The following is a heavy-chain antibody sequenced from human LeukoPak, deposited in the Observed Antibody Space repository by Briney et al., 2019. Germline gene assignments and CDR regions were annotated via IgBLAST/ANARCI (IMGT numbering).Heavy chain of an antibody. Sequence: PSETLSLTCSVSGYSISSGYYWGWIRKPPGKGLEWIGSIDHSGTIYYNPSFKSRVTISVDTSKNQFSLKLSSVTAADTAVYYCASVRRGFGESSKYYAYYYMGVWGKGTTVTISS. CDR3: ASVRRGFGESSKYYAYYYMGV. V-gene: IGHV4-38-2*02. J-gene: IGHJ6*03. D-gene: IGHD3-10*01. CDR2: IDHSGTI. CDR1: GYSISSGYY.